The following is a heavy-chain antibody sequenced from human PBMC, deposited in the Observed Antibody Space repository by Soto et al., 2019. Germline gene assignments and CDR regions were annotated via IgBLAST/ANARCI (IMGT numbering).Heavy chain of an antibody. V-gene: IGHV3-30-3*01. J-gene: IGHJ6*02. Sequence: AGSLRLSCAASGFTFSSYAMHWVRQAPGKGLEWVAVISYGGSNKYYADSVKGRFTISRDNSKNTLYLQMNSLRAEDTAVYYCARDDGMAAQPYYYYGMDVWGQGTTVTVSS. D-gene: IGHD6-6*01. CDR3: ARDDGMAAQPYYYYGMDV. CDR1: GFTFSSYA. CDR2: ISYGGSNK.